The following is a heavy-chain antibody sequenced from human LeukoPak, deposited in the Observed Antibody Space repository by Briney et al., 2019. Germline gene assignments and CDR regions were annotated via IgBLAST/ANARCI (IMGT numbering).Heavy chain of an antibody. CDR3: ARDAQRGFDYSNSLRY. Sequence: PGGSLRLSCAASGFIFSHYGMHWVRQAPGKGLEWVAVIWNDGSNRFYAGSVKGRFTISRDNAQNTVFLQMNSLRGEDTAVYYCARDAQRGFDYSNSLRYWGHGILVTVSS. CDR1: GFIFSHYG. D-gene: IGHD4-11*01. V-gene: IGHV3-33*01. J-gene: IGHJ4*01. CDR2: IWNDGSNR.